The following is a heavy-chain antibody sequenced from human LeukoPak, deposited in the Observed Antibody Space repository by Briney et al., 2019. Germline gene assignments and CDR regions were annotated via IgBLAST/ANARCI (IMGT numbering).Heavy chain of an antibody. CDR1: GFPFSSYG. D-gene: IGHD6-13*01. V-gene: IGHV3-30*02. J-gene: IGHJ4*01. CDR2: IRYDGSNK. Sequence: QPGGSLRLSCAASGFPFSSYGMHGVRQAPGKGLEWVAFIRYDGSNKYYADSVKGRFTISRDNSKNTLYLQMKSLRAEDTSVYYCAKDARYSSSWYYFDYWGHGTLVTVSS. CDR3: AKDARYSSSWYYFDY.